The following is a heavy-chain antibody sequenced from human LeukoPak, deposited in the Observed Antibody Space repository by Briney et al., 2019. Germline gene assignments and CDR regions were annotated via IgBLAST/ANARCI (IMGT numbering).Heavy chain of an antibody. D-gene: IGHD1-1*01. CDR2: INHGGST. V-gene: IGHV4-34*01. CDR1: GGSFSGYY. J-gene: IGHJ4*02. CDR3: ARQLGPLHYFDY. Sequence: PSETLSLTCAVYGGSFSGYYWSWIRQPPGKGLEWIGEINHGGSTNYNPSLKSRVTISVDTSKNQFSLKLSSVTAADTAVYYCARQLGPLHYFDYWGQGTLVTVSS.